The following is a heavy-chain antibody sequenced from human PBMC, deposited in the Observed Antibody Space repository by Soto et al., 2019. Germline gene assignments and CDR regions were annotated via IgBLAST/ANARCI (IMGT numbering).Heavy chain of an antibody. CDR1: ASTFSSHW. V-gene: IGHV3-7*03. D-gene: IGHD2-21*01. CDR3: VWTLTATGWSGP. CDR2: IKEDGSEK. Sequence: SGGSLRLSCVASASTFSSHWMTWVRQAPGKGLEWVANIKEDGSEKYYVDSVKGRFTISRDNDKKSLYLQMSSLRAEDTAVYYCVWTLTATGWSGPWGQGTLVTVSS. J-gene: IGHJ5*02.